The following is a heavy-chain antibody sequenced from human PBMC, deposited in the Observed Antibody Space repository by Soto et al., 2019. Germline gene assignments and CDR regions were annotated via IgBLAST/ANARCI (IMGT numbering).Heavy chain of an antibody. CDR2: IIPIFGTA. D-gene: IGHD1-26*01. V-gene: IGHV1-69*12. CDR3: ARDPVGATDD. J-gene: IGHJ4*02. CDR1: GGTFSSYA. Sequence: QVQLVQSGAEVKKPGSSVKVSCKASGGTFSSYAISWVRQAPGQGLEWMGGIIPIFGTANYAQKFQGRVXIIXDESTSTAYMKLSSLRSEDTADDYCARDPVGATDDWGQGTLVTVSS.